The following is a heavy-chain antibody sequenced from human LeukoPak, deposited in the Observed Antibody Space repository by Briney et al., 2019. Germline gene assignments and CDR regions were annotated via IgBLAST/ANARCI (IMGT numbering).Heavy chain of an antibody. J-gene: IGHJ1*01. V-gene: IGHV1-69*04. Sequence: ASVKVSCKASGGTFSSYAISWVRQAPGQGLEWMGRIIPILGIANYAQKFQGRVTITADKSASTAYMEPSSLRSEDTAVYYCARSLIGYSSSSEYFQHWGQGTLVTVSS. CDR3: ARSLIGYSSSSEYFQH. CDR2: IIPILGIA. D-gene: IGHD6-13*01. CDR1: GGTFSSYA.